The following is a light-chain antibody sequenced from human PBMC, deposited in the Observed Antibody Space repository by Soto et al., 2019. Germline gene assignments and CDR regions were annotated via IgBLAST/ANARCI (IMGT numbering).Light chain of an antibody. Sequence: EIVMTQSPATLSVSPGERATLSCRASQSVSSNLAWYQQKPGQAPRLLIYGASTRATGIPARFSGSGSGTEFTLTISSLQSEDFAVYYCQHCNNRPRTFGQGTKVEIK. V-gene: IGKV3-15*01. J-gene: IGKJ1*01. CDR2: GAS. CDR1: QSVSSN. CDR3: QHCNNRPRT.